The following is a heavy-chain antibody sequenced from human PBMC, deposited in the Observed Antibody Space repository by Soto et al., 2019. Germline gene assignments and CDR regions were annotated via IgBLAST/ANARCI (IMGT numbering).Heavy chain of an antibody. V-gene: IGHV4-34*01. J-gene: IGHJ4*02. CDR2: INHSGST. D-gene: IGHD3-10*01. CDR1: GGSFSGYY. Sequence: SETLSLTCAVYGGSFSGYYWSWIRQPPGKGLEWIGEINHSGSTNYNPSLKSRVTISVDTSKNQFSLKLSSVTAADTAVYYCARADYYGSGQPWYWGQGTLVTVSS. CDR3: ARADYYGSGQPWY.